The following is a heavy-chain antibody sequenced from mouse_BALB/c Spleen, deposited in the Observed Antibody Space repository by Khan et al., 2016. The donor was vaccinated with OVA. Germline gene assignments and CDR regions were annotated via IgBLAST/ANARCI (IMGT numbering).Heavy chain of an antibody. CDR1: GFTFSDYY. J-gene: IGHJ3*01. D-gene: IGHD1-1*02. Sequence: EVELVESGGGLVKPGGSLKLSCAASGFTFSDYYMYWVRQTPEKRLEWVATISDGGSYTYYPDSVKGRFTISRDNAKNNLYLQMSSLMSEDTAMYYCARAGYGGFAYWGQGPLVTVSA. CDR2: ISDGGSYT. V-gene: IGHV5-4*02. CDR3: ARAGYGGFAY.